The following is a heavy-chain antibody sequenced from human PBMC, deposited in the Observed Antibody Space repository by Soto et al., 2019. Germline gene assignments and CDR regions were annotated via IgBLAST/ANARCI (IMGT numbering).Heavy chain of an antibody. CDR1: GGTFSSYA. CDR2: IIPIFGTA. V-gene: IGHV1-69*01. D-gene: IGHD2-21*01. CDR3: ARNAGGLQIVPEYYFDY. Sequence: QVQLVQSGAEVKKPGSSVKVSCKASGGTFSSYAISWVRQAPGQGLEWMGGIIPIFGTANYAQKFQGRVTITADESTSTAYMELSSLRSEDTAVYYCARNAGGLQIVPEYYFDYWGQGTLVTVSS. J-gene: IGHJ4*02.